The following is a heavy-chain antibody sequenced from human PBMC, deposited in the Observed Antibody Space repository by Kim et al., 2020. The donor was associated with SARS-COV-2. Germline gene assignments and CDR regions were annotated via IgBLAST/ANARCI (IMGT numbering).Heavy chain of an antibody. V-gene: IGHV2-5*02. CDR2: IYWDDDK. CDR1: GFSLSTTGVG. J-gene: IGHJ4*02. Sequence: SGPTLVKPTQTLTLTCTFSGFSLSTTGVGVGWIRQPPGKALEWLALIYWDDDKRYSPSLKSRLTITKDTSKNQVVLTVTNMDPVDTGTYYCAHFAVNAVRGKDITIFGVVIRKPPIWFDYWGQGTLVTVFS. CDR3: AHFAVNAVRGKDITIFGVVIRKPPIWFDY. D-gene: IGHD3-3*01.